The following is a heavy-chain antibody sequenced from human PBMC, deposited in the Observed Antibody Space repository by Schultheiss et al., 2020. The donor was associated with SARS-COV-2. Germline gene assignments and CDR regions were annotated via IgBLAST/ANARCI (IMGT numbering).Heavy chain of an antibody. CDR3: ARRGYYYGQLNWFDP. CDR1: GGSISSYY. D-gene: IGHD3-10*01. J-gene: IGHJ5*02. Sequence: SETLSLTCTVSGGSISSYYWSWIRQPPGKGLEWIGYIYYSGTTSYNSSLKSRVTMSVDTSKNQFSLKLSFVTAADTAVYYCARRGYYYGQLNWFDPWGQGTLVTVSS. V-gene: IGHV4-59*12. CDR2: IYYSGTT.